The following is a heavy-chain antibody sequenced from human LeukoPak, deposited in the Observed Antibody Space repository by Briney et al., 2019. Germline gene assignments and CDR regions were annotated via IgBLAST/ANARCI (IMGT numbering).Heavy chain of an antibody. CDR1: GFTIGWIA. J-gene: IGHJ4*02. CDR3: ARVGCSSTSCYTPYYFDY. CDR2: ISSSGSTI. Sequence: LRQSGAASGFTIGWIAMNGVRQDTGKGLEWVSYISSSGSTIYYADSVKGRFTISRDNAKNSLYLQMNSLRAEDTAVYYCARVGCSSTSCYTPYYFDYWGQGTLVTVSS. V-gene: IGHV3-48*03. D-gene: IGHD2-2*02.